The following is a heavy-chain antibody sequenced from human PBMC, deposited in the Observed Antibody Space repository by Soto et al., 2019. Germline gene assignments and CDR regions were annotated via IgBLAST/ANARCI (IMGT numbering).Heavy chain of an antibody. CDR2: IYPGDSDT. CDR1: GYSFTSYW. J-gene: IGHJ4*02. CDR3: ARQETTSPLDY. V-gene: IGHV5-51*01. Sequence: GESLKISYKGSGYSFTSYWIAWVRQVPGRGLEWMGIIYPGDSDTRYSPSFQGQVTISADKSISTAYLQWSSLKASDTAIYYCARQETTSPLDYWGQGTLVTVSS.